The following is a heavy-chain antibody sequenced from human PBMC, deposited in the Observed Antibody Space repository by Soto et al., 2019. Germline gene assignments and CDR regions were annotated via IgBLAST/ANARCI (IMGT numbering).Heavy chain of an antibody. V-gene: IGHV3-30*09. CDR1: GFSFSDYA. Sequence: VQLVESGGGLVQPGGSLRLSCAASGFSFSDYAMHWVRQAPGKGLEWVAVISYGGDNKYYADSVRGRFAISRDNLKNTLDLQMNSLNPEDTAVYHCAKARHSTSWYGLEADLWGQGTLVTVSS. CDR2: ISYGGDNK. D-gene: IGHD6-13*01. J-gene: IGHJ4*02. CDR3: AKARHSTSWYGLEADL.